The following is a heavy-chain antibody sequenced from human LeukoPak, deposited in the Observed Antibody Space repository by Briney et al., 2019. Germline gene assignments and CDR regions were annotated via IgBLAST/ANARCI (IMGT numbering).Heavy chain of an antibody. CDR2: INHSGST. CDR3: ARAQYYGSGKIDY. Sequence: SETLSLTCAVSGGSISSGGYSWSWIRQPPGKGLEWIGEINHSGSTNYNPSLKSRVTISVDTSKNQFSLKLSSVTAADTAVYYCARAQYYGSGKIDYWGQGTLVTVSS. V-gene: IGHV4-30-2*01. CDR1: GGSISSGGYS. J-gene: IGHJ4*02. D-gene: IGHD3-10*01.